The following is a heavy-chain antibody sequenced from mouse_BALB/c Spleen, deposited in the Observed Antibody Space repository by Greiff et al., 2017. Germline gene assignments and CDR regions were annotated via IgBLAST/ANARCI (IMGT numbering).Heavy chain of an antibody. CDR1: GFTFSSFG. CDR3: ATYDYDAFAY. Sequence: EVQLVESGGGLVQPGGSRKLSCAASGFTFSSFGMHWVRQAPEKGLEWVAYISSGSSTIYYADTVKGRFTISRDNPKNTLFLQMTSLRSEDTAMYYCATYDYDAFAYWGQGTLVTVSA. CDR2: ISSGSSTI. V-gene: IGHV5-17*02. J-gene: IGHJ3*01. D-gene: IGHD2-4*01.